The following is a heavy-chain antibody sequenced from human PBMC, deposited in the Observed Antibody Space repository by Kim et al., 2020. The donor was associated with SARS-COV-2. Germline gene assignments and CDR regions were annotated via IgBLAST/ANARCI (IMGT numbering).Heavy chain of an antibody. CDR3: ARGGSYSFEY. CDR1: GFTFSDYW. D-gene: IGHD6-13*01. CDR2: LNQDGSDK. Sequence: GGSLRLSCAASGFTFSDYWMRWVRHSPGKGLEWVADLNQDGSDKHYMESVKGRFTISRDNAKNSLFLQMDSLRAEDAALYYCARGGSYSFEYWSQGTVVT. J-gene: IGHJ4*02. V-gene: IGHV3-7*01.